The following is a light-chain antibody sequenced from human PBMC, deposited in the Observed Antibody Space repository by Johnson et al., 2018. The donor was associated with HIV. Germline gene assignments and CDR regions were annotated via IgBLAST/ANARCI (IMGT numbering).Light chain of an antibody. CDR3: GTWDSSLSAYF. Sequence: QLVLTQPPSVSAAPGQKVTISCSGSSSNIGNNYVSWYQQLPGTAPKLLIYDNNKRPSGIRDRVSGSKSGTSATLGITGLQTGDEAVYYCGTWDSSLSAYFIGTGPKVTVL. CDR2: DNN. J-gene: IGLJ1*01. V-gene: IGLV1-51*01. CDR1: SSNIGNNY.